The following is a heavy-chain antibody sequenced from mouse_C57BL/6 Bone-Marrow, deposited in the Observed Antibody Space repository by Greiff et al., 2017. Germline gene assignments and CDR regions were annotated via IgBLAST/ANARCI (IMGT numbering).Heavy chain of an antibody. CDR1: GFTFSDYY. J-gene: IGHJ3*01. CDR3: ARQASSWFAY. CDR2: ISNGGGST. V-gene: IGHV5-12*01. Sequence: EVHLVESGGGLVQPGGSLKLSCAASGFTFSDYYMYWVRQTPEKRLEWVAYISNGGGSTYYPDTVKGRFTISRDNAKNTLYLQLSRLKSEDTAMYYCARQASSWFAYWGQGTLVTVSA.